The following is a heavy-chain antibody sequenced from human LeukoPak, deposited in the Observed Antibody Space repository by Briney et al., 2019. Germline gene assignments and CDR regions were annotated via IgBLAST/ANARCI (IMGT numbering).Heavy chain of an antibody. Sequence: GESLKISCKGSGYSFTSYWIGWVRQMPGKGLEWVGIIYPDDSDTRYSPSFQDQVIISADKSISTAYLQWSSLKASDTAMYYCARRIAAAGLYYFDYWGQGTLVTVSS. J-gene: IGHJ4*02. CDR3: ARRIAAAGLYYFDY. CDR1: GYSFTSYW. CDR2: IYPDDSDT. D-gene: IGHD6-13*01. V-gene: IGHV5-51*01.